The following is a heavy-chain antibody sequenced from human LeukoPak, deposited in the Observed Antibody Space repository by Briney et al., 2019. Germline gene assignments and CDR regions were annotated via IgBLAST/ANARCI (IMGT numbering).Heavy chain of an antibody. D-gene: IGHD3-10*01. J-gene: IGHJ4*02. CDR3: AKGARSGGTAVTNFDY. CDR1: GFTFSSYA. CDR2: IIGSGGST. V-gene: IGHV3-23*01. Sequence: PGGSLRLSCAASGFTFSSYAMSWARQAPGKGLEWVSGIIGSGGSTYYADSVKGRFTISRDNSKNTLCLQMNSLRAEDTAVYYCAKGARSGGTAVTNFDYWGQGTLVTVSS.